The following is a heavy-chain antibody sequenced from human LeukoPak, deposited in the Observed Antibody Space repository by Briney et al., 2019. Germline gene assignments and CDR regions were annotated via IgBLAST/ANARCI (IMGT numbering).Heavy chain of an antibody. Sequence: PSETLSLTRADHGGSFRNYYWSWIRQPPGKGLEWVGEINHSGSTKYNPSLKSRVTISVDRSKNQFSLTLSSVTAADTAVYYCARGPDFYDSSGYYPIWGQGTLVTVSS. CDR1: GGSFRNYY. J-gene: IGHJ4*02. CDR3: ARGPDFYDSSGYYPI. CDR2: INHSGST. D-gene: IGHD3-22*01. V-gene: IGHV4-34*01.